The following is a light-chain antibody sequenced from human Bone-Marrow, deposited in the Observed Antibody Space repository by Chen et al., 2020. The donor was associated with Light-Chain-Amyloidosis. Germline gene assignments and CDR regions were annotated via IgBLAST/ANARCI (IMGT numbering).Light chain of an antibody. CDR3: TSYTHSYTWV. CDR2: EIS. J-gene: IGLJ3*02. V-gene: IGLV2-14*01. CDR1: SSDVGTYKY. Sequence: QSALTQPASVSGSPGQSITLSCPGTSSDVGTYKYVSWFQHYPGNAPKLLIYEISNRPSGVSNRFSGSKSGNTASLSISGLRAEDEADYYRTSYTHSYTWVFGGGTKVTV.